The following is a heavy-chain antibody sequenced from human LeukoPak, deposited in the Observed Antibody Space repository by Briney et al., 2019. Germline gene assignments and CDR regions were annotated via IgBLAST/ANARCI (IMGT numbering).Heavy chain of an antibody. CDR2: ISDSGGST. CDR1: GFIFSRYG. Sequence: GGSLRLSCAASGFIFSRYGMSWVRQAPGKGLEWVSAISDSGGSTYYADSVKGRITISRDNSMNTLSLQMNSLRAEDTAVYYCAKGKVNHDGALDAWGQGTLVTVSS. V-gene: IGHV3-23*01. CDR3: AKGKVNHDGALDA. D-gene: IGHD2-21*01. J-gene: IGHJ3*01.